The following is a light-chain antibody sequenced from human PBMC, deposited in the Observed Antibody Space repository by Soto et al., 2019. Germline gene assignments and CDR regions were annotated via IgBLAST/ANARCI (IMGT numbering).Light chain of an antibody. Sequence: ETVLTQSTGTLSLSPGERATLSCRASQSIRSNYLAWYRQTPGQAPRLLIYGASNRATGIADRFSGSGSGTDFTLIISRLEPEDFALYYCQQYGSSPWTFGQGTKVEIK. CDR3: QQYGSSPWT. J-gene: IGKJ1*01. CDR2: GAS. V-gene: IGKV3-20*01. CDR1: QSIRSNY.